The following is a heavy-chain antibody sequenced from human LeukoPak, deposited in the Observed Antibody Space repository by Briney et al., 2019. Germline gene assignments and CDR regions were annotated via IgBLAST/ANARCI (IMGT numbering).Heavy chain of an antibody. D-gene: IGHD6-13*01. J-gene: IGHJ4*02. CDR1: GGTFSSYA. V-gene: IGHV1-69*05. CDR3: ARAADSSSWTHFDY. CDR2: IIPIFGTA. Sequence: GSSVKVSCKASGGTFSSYAISWVQQAPGQGLEWMGRIIPIFGTANYAQKFQGRVTITTDESTSTAYMELSSLRSEDTAVYYCARAADSSSWTHFDYWGQGTLVTVSS.